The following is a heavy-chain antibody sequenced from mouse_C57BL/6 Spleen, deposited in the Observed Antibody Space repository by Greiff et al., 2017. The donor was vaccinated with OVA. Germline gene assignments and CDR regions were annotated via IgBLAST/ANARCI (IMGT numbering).Heavy chain of an antibody. J-gene: IGHJ2*01. CDR2: IDPEDGEN. CDR3: ARIGSNWFDY. V-gene: IGHV14-2*01. Sequence: EVQLQQSGAELVKPGASVKLSCTASGFNIKDYYMHWVKQRTEQGLEWIGRIDPEDGENKYAPKFQGKATITADTSSNTAYLQLSSLTSEDTAVYYCARIGSNWFDYWGQGTTLTVSS. CDR1: GFNIKDYY. D-gene: IGHD2-5*01.